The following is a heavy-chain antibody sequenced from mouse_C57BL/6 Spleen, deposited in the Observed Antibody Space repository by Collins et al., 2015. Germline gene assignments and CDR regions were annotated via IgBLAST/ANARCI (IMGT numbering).Heavy chain of an antibody. J-gene: IGHJ3*01. CDR1: GYAFSNYW. V-gene: IGHV1-80*01. CDR3: ARGAY. CDR2: IYPGDGDA. Sequence: QVQLQQSGPELVKPGASVKISCKASGYAFSNYWMNWVKERPGKGLEWIGQIYPGDGDANYNGKFKGKASLTSDKSSSTAYMQLSSLTSEDSAVYFCARGAYWGQGTLVTVST.